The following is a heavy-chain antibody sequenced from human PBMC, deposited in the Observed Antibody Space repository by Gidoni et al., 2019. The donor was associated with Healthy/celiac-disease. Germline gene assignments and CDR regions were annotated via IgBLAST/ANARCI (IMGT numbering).Heavy chain of an antibody. V-gene: IGHV3-74*01. Sequence: EVQLVESGGGVVQPGGSLRLSCAASGFTFSSYWMHWVRQAPGKGLVWVARINSDGSSTSYADSVKGRFTISRDNAKNTLYLQMNSLRAEDTAVYYCARDRLTIFGVVICYMDVWGKGTTVTVSS. J-gene: IGHJ6*03. CDR2: INSDGSST. CDR3: ARDRLTIFGVVICYMDV. D-gene: IGHD3-3*01. CDR1: GFTFSSYW.